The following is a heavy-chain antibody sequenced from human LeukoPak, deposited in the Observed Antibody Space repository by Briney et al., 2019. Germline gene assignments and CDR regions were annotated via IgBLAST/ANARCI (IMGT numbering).Heavy chain of an antibody. CDR1: GGSISSGGYY. CDR3: ARVGSGSQYDAFDI. CDR2: IYYSGST. V-gene: IGHV4-31*03. D-gene: IGHD3-10*01. J-gene: IGHJ3*02. Sequence: SETLSLTCTVSGGSISSGGYYWSWIRQHPGKGLEWIGYIYYSGSTYYNPSLKSRVTISVDTSKNQFSLKLSSVTAADTAVYYCARVGSGSQYDAFDIWGQGTMVTVSS.